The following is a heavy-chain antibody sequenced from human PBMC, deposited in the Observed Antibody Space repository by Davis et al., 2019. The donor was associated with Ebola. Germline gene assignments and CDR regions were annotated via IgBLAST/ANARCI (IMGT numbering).Heavy chain of an antibody. CDR2: IIPIFGTS. V-gene: IGHV1-69*13. D-gene: IGHD6-13*01. Sequence: SVKVSCKASAGTSSSYAICWLRQATGQGLEWMGGIIPIFGTSNYAQKFQGRVTITADESTSTAYMELSSLRSEDTAVYYCASLYSSSWYSDYGMDVWGKGTTVTVSS. J-gene: IGHJ6*04. CDR3: ASLYSSSWYSDYGMDV. CDR1: AGTSSSYA.